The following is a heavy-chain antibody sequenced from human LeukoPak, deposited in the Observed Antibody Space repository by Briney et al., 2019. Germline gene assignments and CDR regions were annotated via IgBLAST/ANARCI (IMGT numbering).Heavy chain of an antibody. Sequence: GGSLRLSCAASGFIFSNYAMSWVRQAPGKGLEWVSFYADSVKGRFTISRDNAKSSLNLQMDSLRVEDTAVYYCVRDLGWFHFDYWGQGTLVTVSS. CDR3: VRDLGWFHFDY. CDR1: GFIFSNYA. D-gene: IGHD2-15*01. J-gene: IGHJ4*02. V-gene: IGHV3-21*04.